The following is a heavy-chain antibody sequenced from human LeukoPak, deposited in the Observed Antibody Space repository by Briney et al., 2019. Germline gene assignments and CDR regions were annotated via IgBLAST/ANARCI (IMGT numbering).Heavy chain of an antibody. Sequence: SETLSLTCTVSGGSISTYYWSWIRQPPGKGLEWIGYIYYSGSTNYNPSLKSRVTISVDTSKNQFSLKLSSVTAADTAVYFCARGPYSYDSSGAFDIWGQGTMVTVSS. D-gene: IGHD3-22*01. V-gene: IGHV4-59*08. CDR2: IYYSGST. CDR3: ARGPYSYDSSGAFDI. J-gene: IGHJ3*02. CDR1: GGSISTYY.